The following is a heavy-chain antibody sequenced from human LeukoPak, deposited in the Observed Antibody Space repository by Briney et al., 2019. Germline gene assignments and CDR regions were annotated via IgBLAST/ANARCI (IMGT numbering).Heavy chain of an antibody. CDR1: GGSFSGYY. CDR3: ARHYYYDSSGSTYAFDI. Sequence: SETLSLTCAVYGGSFSGYYWNWIRQPPGKGLEWIGEINHSGSINYNPSLKSRVAISVDTSKNQFSLKLSSVTTADTAVYYCARHYYYDSSGSTYAFDIWGQGTMVTVSS. CDR2: INHSGSI. J-gene: IGHJ3*02. V-gene: IGHV4-34*01. D-gene: IGHD3-22*01.